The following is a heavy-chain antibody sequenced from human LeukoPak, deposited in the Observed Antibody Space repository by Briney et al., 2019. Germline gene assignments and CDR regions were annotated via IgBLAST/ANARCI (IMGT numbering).Heavy chain of an antibody. CDR2: ISAYNGNT. CDR3: ARADIVVVVAATSDFDY. V-gene: IGHV1-18*01. J-gene: IGHJ4*02. CDR1: GYTFNSYG. Sequence: EASVKVSCKASGYTFNSYGISWVRQAPGQGLEWMGWISAYNGNTNYAQKLQGRVTMTTDTSTSTAYMELRSLRSDDTAVYYCARADIVVVVAATSDFDYWGQGTLVTVSS. D-gene: IGHD2-15*01.